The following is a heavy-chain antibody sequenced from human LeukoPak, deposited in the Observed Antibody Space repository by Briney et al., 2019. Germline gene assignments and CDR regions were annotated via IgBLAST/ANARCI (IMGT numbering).Heavy chain of an antibody. Sequence: SGGSLRLSCAASGFTFDDYAMHWVRQAPGKGLEWVSGISWNSGSIGYADSVKGRFTISRDNAKNSLYLQMNSLRAEDTAVYYCAKEEGIVVVPAAILVHYGMDVWGQGTTVTVSS. J-gene: IGHJ6*02. D-gene: IGHD2-2*02. CDR1: GFTFDDYA. CDR2: ISWNSGSI. CDR3: AKEEGIVVVPAAILVHYGMDV. V-gene: IGHV3-9*01.